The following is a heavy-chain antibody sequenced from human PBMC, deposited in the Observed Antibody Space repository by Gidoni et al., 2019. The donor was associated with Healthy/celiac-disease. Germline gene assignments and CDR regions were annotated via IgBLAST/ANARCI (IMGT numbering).Heavy chain of an antibody. Sequence: EVHLLESGGGLVQPGGAMRLSCAASGFTFSSYDMSWVRQAPWKGMEGVSASSGSGGSTYFADSGKGRFTISRDNSKNTLYLQMNSLRAEDTAVYYCAKDFRLIAVAADDFDYWGQGTLVTVSS. D-gene: IGHD6-19*01. V-gene: IGHV3-23*01. CDR2: SSGSGGST. CDR3: AKDFRLIAVAADDFDY. CDR1: GFTFSSYD. J-gene: IGHJ4*02.